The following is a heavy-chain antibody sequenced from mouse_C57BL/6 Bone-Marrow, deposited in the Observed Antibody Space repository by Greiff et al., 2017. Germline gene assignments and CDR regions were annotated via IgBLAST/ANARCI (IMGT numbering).Heavy chain of an antibody. CDR2: INYDGSST. J-gene: IGHJ1*03. CDR3: ARDMAVVAHWYFDV. V-gene: IGHV5-16*01. D-gene: IGHD1-1*01. CDR1: GFTFSDYY. Sequence: EVHLVESEGGLVQPGSSMKLSCTASGFTFSDYYMAWVRQVPEKGLEWVANINYDGSSTYYLDSLKGRFIISRDNAKNIRYLQMSSLKSEDTATYYCARDMAVVAHWYFDVWGTGTTVTVSS.